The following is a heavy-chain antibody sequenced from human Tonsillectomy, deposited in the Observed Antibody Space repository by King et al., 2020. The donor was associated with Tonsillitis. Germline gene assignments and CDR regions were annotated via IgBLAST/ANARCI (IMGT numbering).Heavy chain of an antibody. V-gene: IGHV1-24*01. J-gene: IGHJ6*02. CDR1: GYILRELS. D-gene: IGHD2-2*01. Sequence: QLVQSGAEVKKPGASVKVSCKVSGYILRELSIHWVRQTPGKGLEWMGGFDPEEGETIYAQKFQGRVTMTEDTSTDTAYMELSSLRSDETAVYFCASRVVVPAGAEKYYYYTMDVWGQGTTVTASS. CDR2: FDPEEGET. CDR3: ASRVVVPAGAEKYYYYTMDV.